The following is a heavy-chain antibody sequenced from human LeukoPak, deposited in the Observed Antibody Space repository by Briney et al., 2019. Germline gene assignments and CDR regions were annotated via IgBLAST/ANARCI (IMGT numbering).Heavy chain of an antibody. D-gene: IGHD6-13*01. Sequence: SETLSLTCTVSGDSISSSSYYWAWIRQPPGKGREWIGSIYYSGSTYYNPSLKSRVTISVDTSKNQFSLKLSSVTAADTAVYYCARLYSSSWQFDYWGQGTLVTVSS. CDR3: ARLYSSSWQFDY. CDR1: GDSISSSSYY. CDR2: IYYSGST. J-gene: IGHJ4*02. V-gene: IGHV4-39*07.